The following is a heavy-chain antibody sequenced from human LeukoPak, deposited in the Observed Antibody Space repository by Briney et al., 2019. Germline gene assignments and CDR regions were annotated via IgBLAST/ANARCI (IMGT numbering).Heavy chain of an antibody. CDR3: ATRKDSGYDYNWFDP. CDR2: IIPIFGTA. V-gene: IGHV1-69*13. CDR1: GGTFSSYA. J-gene: IGHJ5*02. Sequence: ASVKVSCKASGGTFSSYAISWVRQAPGQGLEWMGGIIPIFGTANYAQKFQGRVTIIADESTSTAYMELSSLRSEDTAVYYCATRKDSGYDYNWFDPWGQGTLVTVSS. D-gene: IGHD5-12*01.